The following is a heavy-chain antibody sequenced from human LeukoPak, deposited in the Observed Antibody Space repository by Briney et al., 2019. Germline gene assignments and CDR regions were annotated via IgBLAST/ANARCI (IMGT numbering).Heavy chain of an antibody. Sequence: GGSLRLSCAASTGFTFRNNAMSWVRQAPGQGPEWVSSISASGSSTWYADSVKGRFTIYRDNSKSTLSLQMNSLRAEDTALYYCATHYGDYVNWFGPWGQGTLVIVSS. CDR1: GFTFRNNA. CDR2: ISASGSST. J-gene: IGHJ5*02. CDR3: ATHYGDYVNWFGP. V-gene: IGHV3-23*01. D-gene: IGHD4-17*01.